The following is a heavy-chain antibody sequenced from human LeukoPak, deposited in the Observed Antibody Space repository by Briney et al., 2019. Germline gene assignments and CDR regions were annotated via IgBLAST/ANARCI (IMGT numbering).Heavy chain of an antibody. CDR3: ARDLLGGQLERRPYYFDY. Sequence: GGSLRLSCAASGFTFSSYAMHWVRQAPGKGLEYVSAISSNGGSTYYANSVKGRFTISRDNSKNTLYLQMGSLRAEDMAVYYCARDLLGGQLERRPYYFDYWGQGTLVTVSS. D-gene: IGHD1-1*01. CDR2: ISSNGGST. V-gene: IGHV3-64*01. J-gene: IGHJ4*02. CDR1: GFTFSSYA.